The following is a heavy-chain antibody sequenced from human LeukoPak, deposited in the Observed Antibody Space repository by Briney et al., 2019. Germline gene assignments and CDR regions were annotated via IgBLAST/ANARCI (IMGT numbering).Heavy chain of an antibody. D-gene: IGHD2-2*01. CDR2: ISSSSSYI. CDR1: GFTFSSYS. CDR3: ARSCSSTSCSDY. V-gene: IGHV3-21*01. Sequence: GGSLRLSCAASGFTFSSYSMNWVRQAPGKGLXXVSSISSSSSYIYYADSVKGRFTISRDNAKNSLYLQMNSLRAEDTAVYYCARSCSSTSCSDYWGQGTLVTVSS. J-gene: IGHJ4*02.